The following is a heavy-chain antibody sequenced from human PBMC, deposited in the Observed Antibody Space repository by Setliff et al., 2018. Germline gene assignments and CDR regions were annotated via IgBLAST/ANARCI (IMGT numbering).Heavy chain of an antibody. CDR1: GAFISRDY. V-gene: IGHV4-4*09. D-gene: IGHD2-15*01. CDR3: AREPTHTGHYYLHR. CDR2: IDTSGST. Sequence: SETLSLTCTVSGAFISRDYWNWIRQPPGKGLEWLGYIDTSGSTSHNPSLKGRVIILKDTSYSQISLILNSVTAADTAVYYCAREPTHTGHYYLHRWGKGTTVTVSS. J-gene: IGHJ6*03.